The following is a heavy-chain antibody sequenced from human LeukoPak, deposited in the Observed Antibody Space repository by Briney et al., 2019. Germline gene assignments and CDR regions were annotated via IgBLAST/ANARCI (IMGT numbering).Heavy chain of an antibody. V-gene: IGHV3-30*04. D-gene: IGHD1-26*01. CDR3: ATERWELSIDY. CDR2: ISYDGSNK. Sequence: PGRSLRLSCAASGFTFSSYAMHWVRQAPGKGLEWVAVISYDGSNKYYADSVKGRFTISRDNSKNTLYLQMNSLRAEDTAVYYCATERWELSIDYWGQGTLVTVSS. J-gene: IGHJ4*02. CDR1: GFTFSSYA.